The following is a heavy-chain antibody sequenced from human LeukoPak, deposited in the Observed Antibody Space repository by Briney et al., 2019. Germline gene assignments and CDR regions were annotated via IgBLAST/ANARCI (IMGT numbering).Heavy chain of an antibody. CDR2: IYPGDSDT. V-gene: IGHV5-51*01. J-gene: IGHJ5*02. Sequence: GESLQISCQGSGYSFTSYWIGWVRQMPGKGLEWMGIIYPGDSDTRYSPSFQGQVTISADKSISTAYLQWSSLKASDTAMYYCARLEEDLTLGVAGYWFVPWGQGTLVTVS. CDR3: ARLEEDLTLGVAGYWFVP. CDR1: GYSFTSYW. D-gene: IGHD3-16*01.